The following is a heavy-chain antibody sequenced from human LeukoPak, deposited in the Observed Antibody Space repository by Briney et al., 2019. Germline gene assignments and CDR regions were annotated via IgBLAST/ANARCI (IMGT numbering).Heavy chain of an antibody. CDR1: GGSISSYY. V-gene: IGHV4-59*12. J-gene: IGHJ3*02. D-gene: IGHD3-16*01. CDR3: ARAAGGADAFDI. Sequence: SETLSLTCTVSGGSISSYYWSWIRQPAGKGLEWIGYIYHSGSTYYNPSLKSRVTISVDRSKNQFSLKLSSVTAADTAVYYCARAAGGADAFDIWGQGTMVTVSS. CDR2: IYHSGST.